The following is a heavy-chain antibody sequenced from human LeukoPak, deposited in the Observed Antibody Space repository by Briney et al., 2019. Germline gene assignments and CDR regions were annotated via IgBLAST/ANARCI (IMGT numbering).Heavy chain of an antibody. CDR3: ARRRYGNFDY. V-gene: IGHV4-39*01. CDR1: GGSISSSSYY. CDR2: IYYSGST. J-gene: IGHJ4*02. D-gene: IGHD4-17*01. Sequence: SETLSLTCTVSGGSISSSSYYWGWIRQPPGKGLEWIGSIYYSGSTYYNPSLKSRVTISVDTSKNQFSLKLSSVTAADTAVYYCARRRYGNFDYWGQGTLVTVSS.